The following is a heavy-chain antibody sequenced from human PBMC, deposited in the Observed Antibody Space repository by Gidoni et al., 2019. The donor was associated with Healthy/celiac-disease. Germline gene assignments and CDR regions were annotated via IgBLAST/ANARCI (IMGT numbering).Heavy chain of an antibody. CDR3: ARDSGPPYNWNYGYWFDP. V-gene: IGHV3-48*02. D-gene: IGHD1-7*01. Sequence: EVQLVESGGGLVQPGGSLRLSCAASGFTFSSYSMNWVRQAPGKGLEWVSYISSSSSTIYYADSVKGRFTISRDNAKNSLYLQMNSLRDEDTAVYYCARDSGPPYNWNYGYWFDPWGQGTLVTVSS. J-gene: IGHJ5*02. CDR2: ISSSSSTI. CDR1: GFTFSSYS.